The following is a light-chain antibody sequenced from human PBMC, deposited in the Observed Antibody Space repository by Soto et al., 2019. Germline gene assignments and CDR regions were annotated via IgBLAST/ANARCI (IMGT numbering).Light chain of an antibody. Sequence: QSVLTQPPSVSGAPGQRVTISCTGSSSNIGAGYDVHWYQQLPGTAPKLLIYGNHNRPSGVPDRFSGSKSGTSASLAIPGLQAEDEADYYCQSYDSSLKVFGGGTKLTVL. V-gene: IGLV1-40*01. J-gene: IGLJ3*02. CDR2: GNH. CDR1: SSNIGAGYD. CDR3: QSYDSSLKV.